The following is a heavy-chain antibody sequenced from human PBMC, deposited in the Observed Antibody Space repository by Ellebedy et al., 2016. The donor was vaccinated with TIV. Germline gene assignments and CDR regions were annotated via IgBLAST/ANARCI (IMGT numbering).Heavy chain of an antibody. CDR3: VSDEDWEFDH. D-gene: IGHD3-9*01. V-gene: IGHV3-74*01. CDR2: IHSDGSGK. J-gene: IGHJ4*02. CDR1: GFFFSDVC. Sequence: GESLKISCAASGFFFSDVCMHWVRQVPGQGLVWVSRIHSDGSGKDYPDSVKGRFTVSRDNAKNTLFLQMNSLRAEDSAVYYCVSDEDWEFDHWGRGTLVTVSS.